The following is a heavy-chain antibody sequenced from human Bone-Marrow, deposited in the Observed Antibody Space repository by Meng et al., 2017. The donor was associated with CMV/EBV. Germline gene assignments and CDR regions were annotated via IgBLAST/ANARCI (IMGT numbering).Heavy chain of an antibody. Sequence: GSLRLSCAVYGGSFSGYYWSWIRQPPGKGLEWIGEINHSGSTNYNPSLKSRVTISVDTSKNQFSLKLSSVTAADTAVYYCASNSPILRFLEWLPYYGYWGQGTLVTVSS. J-gene: IGHJ4*02. CDR3: ASNSPILRFLEWLPYYGY. V-gene: IGHV4-34*01. D-gene: IGHD3-3*01. CDR2: INHSGST. CDR1: GGSFSGYY.